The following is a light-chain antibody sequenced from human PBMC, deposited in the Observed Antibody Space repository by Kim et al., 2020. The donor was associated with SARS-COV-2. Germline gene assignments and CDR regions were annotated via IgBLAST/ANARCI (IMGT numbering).Light chain of an antibody. CDR1: TSNIGAGYG. CDR3: QSYDSSLSGSV. J-gene: IGLJ2*01. Sequence: QSVLTQPPSVSGAPGQRVTISCTGSTSNIGAGYGVHWYQQLPGTAPKLLIYGNSNRPSGVPDRFSGSKSDTSASLAITGLQAEDEADYYCQSYDSSLSGSVFGGGTQLTVL. CDR2: GNS. V-gene: IGLV1-40*01.